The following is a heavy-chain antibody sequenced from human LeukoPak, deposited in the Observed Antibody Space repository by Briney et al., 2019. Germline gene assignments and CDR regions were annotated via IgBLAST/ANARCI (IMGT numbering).Heavy chain of an antibody. D-gene: IGHD3-10*01. J-gene: IGHJ5*02. CDR2: IYSGGST. CDR1: GFTVSSNY. V-gene: IGHV3-66*02. CDR3: ARGRGYGSGSYYPWFDP. Sequence: GGSLRLSCAASGFTVSSNYMSWVRQAPGEGLEWVSVIYSGGSTYYADSVKGRFTIFRDNSKNTLYLQMNSLRAEDTAVYYCARGRGYGSGSYYPWFDPWGQGTLVTVSS.